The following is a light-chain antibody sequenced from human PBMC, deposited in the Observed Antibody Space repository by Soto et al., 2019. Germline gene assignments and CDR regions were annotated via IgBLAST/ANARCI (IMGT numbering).Light chain of an antibody. CDR2: GAS. CDR3: QQYGSSPPLS. J-gene: IGKJ4*01. V-gene: IGKV3-20*01. CDR1: QSVSSGY. Sequence: EIVLTQSPDTLSLSPGERATLSCRASQSVSSGYLVWYQQKPGQAPRLLIYGASRRATGIPDRFSGSGSGTDFILTISRLEPEDFAVYYCQQYGSSPPLSFGGGTKVDIK.